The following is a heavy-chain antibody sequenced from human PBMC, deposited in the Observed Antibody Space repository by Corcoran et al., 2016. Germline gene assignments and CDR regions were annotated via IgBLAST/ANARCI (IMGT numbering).Heavy chain of an antibody. Sequence: EVQLVESGGGLVQPGGSLRLSCAASGFTFSSYWMSWVRQAPGKGLEWVANIKQDGSEKYYVDSVKGRFTISRDNAKSSLYLQMNSLTAEDTAVYCCAGEGMTMVRGVFAYWGQGTLVTVSS. CDR2: IKQDGSEK. CDR3: AGEGMTMVRGVFAY. V-gene: IGHV3-7*03. D-gene: IGHD3-10*01. CDR1: GFTFSSYW. J-gene: IGHJ4*02.